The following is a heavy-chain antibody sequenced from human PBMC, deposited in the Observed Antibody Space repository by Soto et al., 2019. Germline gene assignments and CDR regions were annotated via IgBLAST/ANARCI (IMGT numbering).Heavy chain of an antibody. CDR2: IYYSGST. CDR1: GGSISSGGYY. J-gene: IGHJ6*02. V-gene: IGHV4-31*03. D-gene: IGHD4-4*01. CDR3: AREHYSKRNGMDV. Sequence: PSETLSLTCTVSGGSISSGGYYWSWIRQHPGNGLEWIGYIYYSGSTYYNPSLKSRVTISVDTSKNQFSLKLSSVTAADTAVYYCAREHYSKRNGMDVWGQGTTVTVSS.